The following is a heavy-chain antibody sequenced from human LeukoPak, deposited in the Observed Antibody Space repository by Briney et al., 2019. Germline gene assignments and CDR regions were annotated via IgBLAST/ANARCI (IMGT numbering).Heavy chain of an antibody. CDR1: GYTFTRYG. V-gene: IGHV1-18*01. CDR2: ISAYNGNR. J-gene: IGHJ3*02. CDR3: ARARYVSGNRDDALDI. Sequence: ASVKVSCKASGYTFTRYGISWVRQAPGQGLEWMGWISAYNGNREYEQKLQGRVTMTTDTSTSTAYMELRSLRSDDTAVYYCARARYVSGNRDDALDIWGHGTMVSVFS. D-gene: IGHD1-26*01.